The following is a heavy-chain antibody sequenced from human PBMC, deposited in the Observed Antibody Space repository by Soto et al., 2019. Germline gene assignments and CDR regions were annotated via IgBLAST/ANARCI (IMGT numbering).Heavy chain of an antibody. CDR2: IYHSGAT. Sequence: QVQLRESGPGLVKPSETLSLTCAVSGGYISDNTWWTWVRQPPGKGLEWIGEIYHSGATNYNPSLKSRVAMSVDRSKNQFSLMLNSVTAADTVVYYCSRGGTGFLEYWGQGTPVTVSS. J-gene: IGHJ4*02. CDR3: SRGGTGFLEY. D-gene: IGHD1-1*01. V-gene: IGHV4-4*02. CDR1: GGYISDNTW.